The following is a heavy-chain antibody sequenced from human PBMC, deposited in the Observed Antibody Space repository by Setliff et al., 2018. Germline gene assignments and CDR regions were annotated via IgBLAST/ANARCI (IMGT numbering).Heavy chain of an antibody. Sequence: LVNPTQTLTLTCTFSGFSLSTDGVSVGWIRQPPGKGLEWIGEINRSGSTNYNPSLKSRVTISVDTSKNQFSLKLSSVTAADTALYYCTVYNTGSSKDHYWGQGTPVTVSS. CDR1: GFSLSTDGVS. J-gene: IGHJ4*02. V-gene: IGHV4-30-2*01. D-gene: IGHD2-8*02. CDR3: TVYNTGSSKDHY. CDR2: INRSGST.